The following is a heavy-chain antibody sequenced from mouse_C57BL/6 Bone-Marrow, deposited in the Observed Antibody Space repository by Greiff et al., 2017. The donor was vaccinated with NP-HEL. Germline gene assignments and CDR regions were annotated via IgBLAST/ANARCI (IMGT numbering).Heavy chain of an antibody. D-gene: IGHD6-1*01. CDR3: ARWGRGFTLLPY. Sequence: QVQLKQPGAELVKPGASVKLSCKASGYTFTSYWMHWVKQRPGRGLEWIGRIDPNSGGTKYNEKFKSKATLTVDKPSSTAYMQLSSLTSEDSAVYYCARWGRGFTLLPYWGQGTTLTVSS. CDR2: IDPNSGGT. J-gene: IGHJ2*01. CDR1: GYTFTSYW. V-gene: IGHV1-72*01.